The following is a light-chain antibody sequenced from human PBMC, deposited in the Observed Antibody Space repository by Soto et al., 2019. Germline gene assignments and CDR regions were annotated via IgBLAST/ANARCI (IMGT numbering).Light chain of an antibody. V-gene: IGLV2-23*03. Sequence: QSVLTQPASVSGSPGQSITISCTGTSSDVGSYNLVSWYQQHPDKAPKVMIYEGSKRPSGVSNRFSGSKAGNTASLTISGLQADDEADYYCCSYAGSNTFVFGTGTKLTVL. CDR2: EGS. CDR1: SSDVGSYNL. J-gene: IGLJ1*01. CDR3: CSYAGSNTFV.